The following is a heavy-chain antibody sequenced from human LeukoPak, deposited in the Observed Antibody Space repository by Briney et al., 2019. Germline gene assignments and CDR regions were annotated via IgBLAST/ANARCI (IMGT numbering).Heavy chain of an antibody. CDR2: ISSSGSTI. D-gene: IGHD5-12*01. CDR1: GFTFSDYY. Sequence: KPGGSLRLSCAASGFTFSDYYMSWIRQAPGEGLEWGSYISSSGSTIYYADSVKGRFTISRDNAKNSLYLQMNSLRAEDTAVYYCARAFSSWLRFFDYWGQGTLVTVSS. J-gene: IGHJ4*02. V-gene: IGHV3-11*01. CDR3: ARAFSSWLRFFDY.